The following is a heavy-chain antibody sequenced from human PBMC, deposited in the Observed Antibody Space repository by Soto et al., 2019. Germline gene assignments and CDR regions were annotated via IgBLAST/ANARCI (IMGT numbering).Heavy chain of an antibody. CDR2: ISGSGGAT. V-gene: IGHV3-23*01. CDR1: GFTFSKYS. Sequence: PGGSLRLSCAASGFTFSKYSMSWVRQAPGKGLEWVSAISGSGGATYYADSVKGRFTISRDNSKNTLYLQMNSLRAEDTAVYYCAKEPYDILAGYYRGNWFDPWGQGTLVTVSS. D-gene: IGHD3-9*01. J-gene: IGHJ5*02. CDR3: AKEPYDILAGYYRGNWFDP.